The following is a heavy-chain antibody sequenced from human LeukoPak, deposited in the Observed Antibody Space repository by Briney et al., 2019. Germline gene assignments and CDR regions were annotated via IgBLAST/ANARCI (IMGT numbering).Heavy chain of an antibody. J-gene: IGHJ5*02. D-gene: IGHD6-19*01. CDR1: GFSVRSNY. CDR3: VKSYSGWTGQS. CDR2: VHGGGTT. V-gene: IGHV3-66*01. Sequence: GGSLRLSCAASGFSVRSNYMSWVRQAPGKRLQSVAVVHGGGTTHYADSVKGRFTISRDDSKNTLSLQMNSLRGEDTALYYCVKSYSGWTGQSWGQGTQVTDSS.